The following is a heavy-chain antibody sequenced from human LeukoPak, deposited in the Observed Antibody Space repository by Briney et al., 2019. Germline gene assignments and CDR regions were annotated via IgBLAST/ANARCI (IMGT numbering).Heavy chain of an antibody. V-gene: IGHV4-59*01. J-gene: IGHJ4*02. D-gene: IGHD1-26*01. CDR3: ARGQYSGSYSYYFDY. Sequence: PSETLSLTCTVSGDSISSYYWSWIRQPPGKGLEWIGYIHYSGSTNYNPSLKSRVTMSVDTSKNQFSLKLSSVTAADTAVYYCARGQYSGSYSYYFDYWGQGTLVTVSS. CDR2: IHYSGST. CDR1: GDSISSYY.